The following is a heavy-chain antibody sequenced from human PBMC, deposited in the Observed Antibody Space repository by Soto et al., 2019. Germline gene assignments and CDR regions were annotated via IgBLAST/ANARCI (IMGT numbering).Heavy chain of an antibody. CDR2: TIPIFGTA. CDR3: ARVPDIVVVVAATSSMEV. J-gene: IGHJ6*02. Sequence: SVKVSCKASLGTFSSYAISWLRQAPGQGLEWMGGTIPIFGTANYAQKFQGRVTITADESTSTAYMELSSLRSEDTAVYYCARVPDIVVVVAATSSMEVWGQGTTVPGSS. V-gene: IGHV1-69*01. CDR1: LGTFSSYA. D-gene: IGHD2-15*01.